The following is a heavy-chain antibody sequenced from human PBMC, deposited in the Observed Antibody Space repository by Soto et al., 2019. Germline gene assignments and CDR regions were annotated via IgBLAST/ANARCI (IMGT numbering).Heavy chain of an antibody. Sequence: EVEVLESGGGLVQPGGSLRLSCAASGFTFRNYAMSWIRQAPGKGLEWVSGIRGSGDDTHFGDSVKGRFTISRDNYKNTLYLQLNGLRADDTAIYYCAKGLVSGSYHYYYGTDVWGQGTTVIVSS. CDR3: AKGLVSGSYHYYYGTDV. CDR1: GFTFRNYA. D-gene: IGHD1-26*01. J-gene: IGHJ6*02. V-gene: IGHV3-23*01. CDR2: IRGSGDDT.